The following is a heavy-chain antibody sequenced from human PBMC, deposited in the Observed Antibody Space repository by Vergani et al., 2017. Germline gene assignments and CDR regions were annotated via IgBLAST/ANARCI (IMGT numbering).Heavy chain of an antibody. Sequence: QVQLQESGPGLVKPSQTLSLTCTVSGGSISSGSYYWSWIRQPAGKGLEWIGRIYTSGSTNYNPSLKSRVTISVDTSKNQFSLKLSSVTAADTAVYYCARDSVSYDFWSCSYDAFDIWGQGKMVTGSS. CDR1: GGSISSGSYY. V-gene: IGHV4-61*02. J-gene: IGHJ3*02. CDR3: ARDSVSYDFWSCSYDAFDI. CDR2: IYTSGST. D-gene: IGHD3-3*01.